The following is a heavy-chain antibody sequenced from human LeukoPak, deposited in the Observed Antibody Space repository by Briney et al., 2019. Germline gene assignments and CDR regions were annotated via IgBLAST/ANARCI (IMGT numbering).Heavy chain of an antibody. CDR3: ARGTESGSGDFQH. CDR1: GGSISSSCYY. J-gene: IGHJ1*01. D-gene: IGHD3-3*01. Sequence: PSETLSLTCTVSGGSISSSCYYWGWIRQPPGKGLEWIGTIYYSGSTYYNPSLKSRVTISVDTSKNQFSLKLSSVTAADTAVYYCARGTESGSGDFQHWGQGTLVTVSS. CDR2: IYYSGST. V-gene: IGHV4-39*01.